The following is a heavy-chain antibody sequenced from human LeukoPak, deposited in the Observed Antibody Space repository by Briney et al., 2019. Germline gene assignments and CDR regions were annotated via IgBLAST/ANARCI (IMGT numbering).Heavy chain of an antibody. CDR2: IYSGGST. Sequence: GGSLRLSCAASGFTFSIYAMSWVRQAPGKGLEWVSVIYSGGSTYYADSVKGRFIISRDNSKNTLYLQMNSLRAEDTAVYYCARGEDSGSFAFDIWGQGTMVTVFS. CDR1: GFTFSIYA. J-gene: IGHJ3*02. CDR3: ARGEDSGSFAFDI. V-gene: IGHV3-66*01. D-gene: IGHD1-26*01.